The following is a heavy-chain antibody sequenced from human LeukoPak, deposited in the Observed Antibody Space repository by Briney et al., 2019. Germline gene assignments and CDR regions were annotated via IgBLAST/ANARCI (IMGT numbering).Heavy chain of an antibody. D-gene: IGHD5-24*01. Sequence: GGSLRLSCAGSGFTFSNYAMSWVRQAPGKGLEWISAITGSGGDTFHADSVKGRFTISRDNSKNTLYLQMNSLRAEDTAVYYCAKGGMATPFFSWGQGTLVTVSS. CDR2: ITGSGGDT. J-gene: IGHJ4*02. CDR3: AKGGMATPFFS. V-gene: IGHV3-23*01. CDR1: GFTFSNYA.